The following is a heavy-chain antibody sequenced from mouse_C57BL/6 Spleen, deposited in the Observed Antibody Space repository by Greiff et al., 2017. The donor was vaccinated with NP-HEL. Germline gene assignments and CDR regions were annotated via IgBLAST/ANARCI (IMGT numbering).Heavy chain of an antibody. Sequence: EVQLQQSGPELVKPGASVKIPCKASGYTFTDYNMDWVKQSHGKSLEWIGDINPNNGGTIYNQKFKGKATLTVDKSSSTAYMELRSLTSEDTAVYYCARSSSGYVDYAMDYWGQGTSVTVSS. J-gene: IGHJ4*01. CDR1: GYTFTDYN. CDR3: ARSSSGYVDYAMDY. CDR2: INPNNGGT. D-gene: IGHD3-2*02. V-gene: IGHV1-18*01.